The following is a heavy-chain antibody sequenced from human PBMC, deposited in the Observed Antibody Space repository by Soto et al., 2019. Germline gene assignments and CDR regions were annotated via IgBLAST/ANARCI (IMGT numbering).Heavy chain of an antibody. Sequence: ASGTLSLTCAVYGGSFSGYYSSWIRQPPGKGLEWIGEINHSGSTNYNPSLKSRVTISVDTSKNQFSLKLSSVTAADTAVYYCASLRYIVVVPAANDPSANWLDPWGQGTLVTVSS. CDR2: INHSGST. J-gene: IGHJ5*02. CDR1: GGSFSGYY. V-gene: IGHV4-34*01. D-gene: IGHD2-2*01. CDR3: ASLRYIVVVPAANDPSANWLDP.